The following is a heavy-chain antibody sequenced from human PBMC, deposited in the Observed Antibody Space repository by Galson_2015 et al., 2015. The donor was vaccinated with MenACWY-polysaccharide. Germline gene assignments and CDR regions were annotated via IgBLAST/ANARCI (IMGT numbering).Heavy chain of an antibody. V-gene: IGHV4-59*01. J-gene: IGHJ5*02. CDR1: GGSMSTYH. CDR3: ARIGGMNKGNYYNYGWFDP. D-gene: IGHD3-22*01. CDR2: IHYSGST. Sequence: ETLSLTCTVSGGSMSTYHWSWIRQSPEKGLEWIGWIHYSGSTKYSPSLKSRVTISVDTSENQFSLKLSSVTTADTAVYYCARIGGMNKGNYYNYGWFDPWGQGTLVTVSS.